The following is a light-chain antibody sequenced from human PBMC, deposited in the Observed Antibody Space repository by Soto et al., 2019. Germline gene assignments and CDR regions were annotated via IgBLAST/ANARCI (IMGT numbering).Light chain of an antibody. CDR2: EDS. J-gene: IGLJ2*01. CDR3: QAWDTSSDHLL. V-gene: IGLV3-21*02. Sequence: SYELTQPPSVSVAPGQTARITCGGNNIGSKSVHWYQQKPGQAPVLVVYEDSDRPSGIPERFSGSNSGNTATLTITRVEAGDEADYYCQAWDTSSDHLLFGGGTKLTVL. CDR1: NIGSKS.